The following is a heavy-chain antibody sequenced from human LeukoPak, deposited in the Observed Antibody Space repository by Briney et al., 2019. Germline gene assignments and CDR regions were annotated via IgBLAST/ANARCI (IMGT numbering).Heavy chain of an antibody. CDR3: TRLRSSGWYDY. J-gene: IGHJ4*02. CDR1: GFTFSSYW. CDR2: IKQDGSEK. D-gene: IGHD6-19*01. Sequence: PGGSLRLSCAASGFTFSSYWMSWVRQAPGKGLEWVANIKQDGSEKYYVDSVKGRFTISRDNAKNSLYLQMNSLRVEDTAVYHCTRLRSSGWYDYWGQGTLVTVSS. V-gene: IGHV3-7*01.